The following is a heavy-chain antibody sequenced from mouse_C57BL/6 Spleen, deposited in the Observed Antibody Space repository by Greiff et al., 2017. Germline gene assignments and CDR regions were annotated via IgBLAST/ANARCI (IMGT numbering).Heavy chain of an antibody. V-gene: IGHV1-42*01. CDR1: GYSFTGYY. Sequence: VQLQQSGPELVKPGASAKISCKASGYSFTGYYMNWVKQSPEKSLEWIGEINPSTGGTTYNQKFKAKATLTVDKSSSTAYMQLKSLTSEDSAVYYCARRTGTAMDYWGQGTSVTVSS. CDR2: INPSTGGT. D-gene: IGHD4-1*01. J-gene: IGHJ4*01. CDR3: ARRTGTAMDY.